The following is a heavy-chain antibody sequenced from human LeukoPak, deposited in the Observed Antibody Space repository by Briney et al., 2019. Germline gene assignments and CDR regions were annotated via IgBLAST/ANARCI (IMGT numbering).Heavy chain of an antibody. V-gene: IGHV4-4*02. Sequence: SETLSLTCAVSGGSISSSNWWSWVRQPPGKGLEWIGEIYHSGSTNYNPSLKSRVTLSVDKSKNQFSLKLSSVTAADTAVYYCATEGVLRYFDWLLVNWGQGTLVTVSS. J-gene: IGHJ4*02. CDR1: GGSISSSNW. D-gene: IGHD3-9*01. CDR3: ATEGVLRYFDWLLVN. CDR2: IYHSGST.